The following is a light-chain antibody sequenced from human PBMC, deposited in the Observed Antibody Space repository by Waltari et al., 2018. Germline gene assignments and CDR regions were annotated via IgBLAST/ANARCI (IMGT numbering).Light chain of an antibody. J-gene: IGLJ1*01. Sequence: QSALTQPASVSGSPGQAITISCTGTTSDVGRYTLASRSQHHPGKAPNILIFEVSERPSGVSTRFSGSKSGNTASLTISGLQAEDEADYHCCSYAGNSIYVFGTGTRVTVL. CDR1: TSDVGRYTL. V-gene: IGLV2-23*02. CDR3: CSYAGNSIYV. CDR2: EVS.